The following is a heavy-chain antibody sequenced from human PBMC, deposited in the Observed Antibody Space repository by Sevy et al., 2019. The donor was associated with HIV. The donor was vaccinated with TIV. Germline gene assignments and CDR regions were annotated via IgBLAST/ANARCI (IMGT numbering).Heavy chain of an antibody. CDR2: ISYDGSNK. D-gene: IGHD6-13*01. V-gene: IGHV3-30-3*01. Sequence: GGSLRLSCAASGFTFSSYAMHWVRQAPGKGLEWVAVISYDGSNKYYADSVKGRFTISRDNSKHTLYLQMNSLRAEDTAVYYCARDRGSSWYKGLDYWGQGTLVTVSS. CDR3: ARDRGSSWYKGLDY. J-gene: IGHJ4*02. CDR1: GFTFSSYA.